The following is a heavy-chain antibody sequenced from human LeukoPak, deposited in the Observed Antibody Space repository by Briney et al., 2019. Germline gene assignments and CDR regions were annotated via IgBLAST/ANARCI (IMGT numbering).Heavy chain of an antibody. V-gene: IGHV1-8*03. CDR2: MNPNSGNT. Sequence: ASVKVSCKASGYTFTGYYMHWVRQAPGQGLEWMGWMNPNSGNTGYAQKFQGRVTITRNTSISTAYMELSSLRSEDTAVYYCARGVVRGVIGYYYYYMDVWGKGTTVTVSS. CDR1: GYTFTGYY. CDR3: ARGVVRGVIGYYYYYMDV. D-gene: IGHD3-10*01. J-gene: IGHJ6*03.